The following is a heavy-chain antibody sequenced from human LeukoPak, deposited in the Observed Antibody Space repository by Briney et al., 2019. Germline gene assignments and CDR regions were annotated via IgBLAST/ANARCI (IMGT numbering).Heavy chain of an antibody. J-gene: IGHJ5*02. V-gene: IGHV4-4*07. Sequence: PSETLSLTCTVSGDSISGYYWTWIRQPADKRLEWLGRMYTSGDTYYNPALRSRLTLSLDTAKNRISLKLSSVTAADTAVYYCARDLAAAGTDWFDPWGQGTLVTVSS. D-gene: IGHD6-13*01. CDR2: MYTSGDT. CDR3: ARDLAAAGTDWFDP. CDR1: GDSISGYY.